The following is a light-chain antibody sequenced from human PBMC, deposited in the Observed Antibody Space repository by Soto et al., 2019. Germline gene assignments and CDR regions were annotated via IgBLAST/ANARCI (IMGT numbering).Light chain of an antibody. CDR3: QQTYSTLSIT. CDR2: AAS. J-gene: IGKJ5*01. Sequence: DIQMTQSPSSLSASVGDRVTITCRASESIARHLNWYQQKPGKAPNHLIYAASSLQNGVPSRFRGGGSGTEFTLTINNLQPEDFATYYCQQTYSTLSITFGQGTRLEIK. CDR1: ESIARH. V-gene: IGKV1-39*01.